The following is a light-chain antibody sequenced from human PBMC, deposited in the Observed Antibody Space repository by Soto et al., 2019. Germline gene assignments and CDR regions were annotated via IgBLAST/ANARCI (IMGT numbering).Light chain of an antibody. CDR3: QQSYSVPLS. CDR1: QSIGSY. CDR2: AAS. J-gene: IGKJ2*01. V-gene: IGKV1-39*01. Sequence: DIPMTQSPSSLSASVGDRVTITCRASQSIGSYLNWYQQQPGKAPKLLIYAASSLQSGVPSRFSGSGSGTDFTLTISSLQPEDFATYYCQQSYSVPLSFGQGTKLEIK.